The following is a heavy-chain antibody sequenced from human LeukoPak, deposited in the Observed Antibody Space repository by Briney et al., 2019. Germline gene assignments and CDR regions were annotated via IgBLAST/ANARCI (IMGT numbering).Heavy chain of an antibody. CDR1: GGSISSYY. V-gene: IGHV4-59*01. Sequence: SETLSLTCTVSGGSISSYYWSWIRQPPGKGLEWIGYIYYSGSTNYNPSLKSRLTISVATSKHQYSLKLSSVTAADTAVYYCAKRSSSSDWYFDLWGRGTLVTVSS. CDR3: AKRSSSSDWYFDL. J-gene: IGHJ2*01. CDR2: IYYSGST. D-gene: IGHD6-6*01.